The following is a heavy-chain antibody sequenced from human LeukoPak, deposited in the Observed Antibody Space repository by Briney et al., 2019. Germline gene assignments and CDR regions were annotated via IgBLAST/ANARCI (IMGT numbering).Heavy chain of an antibody. CDR3: ARDPPYYYGSGSSEYYFDY. Sequence: GGSLRLSCAASGFTFSSYGMHWVRQAPGKGLEWVAVIWYDGSNKYYADSVKGRFTISRDNSKNTLYLQMNSLRAEDTAVYYCARDPPYYYGSGSSEYYFDYWGQGTLVTVSS. D-gene: IGHD3-10*01. CDR1: GFTFSSYG. V-gene: IGHV3-33*01. CDR2: IWYDGSNK. J-gene: IGHJ4*02.